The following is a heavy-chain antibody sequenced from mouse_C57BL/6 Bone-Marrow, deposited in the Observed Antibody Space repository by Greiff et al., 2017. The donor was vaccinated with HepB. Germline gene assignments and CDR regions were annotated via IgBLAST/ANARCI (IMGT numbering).Heavy chain of an antibody. CDR3: ARKTSIRGNWYFDV. V-gene: IGHV2-2*01. Sequence: VQWVESGPGLVQPSQSLSITCTVSGFSLTSYGVHWVRQSPGKGLEWLGVIWSGGSTDYNAAFISRLSISKDNSKSQVFFKMNSLQADDTAIYYCARKTSIRGNWYFDVLGTGTTVTVSS. CDR1: GFSLTSYG. CDR2: IWSGGST. J-gene: IGHJ1*03.